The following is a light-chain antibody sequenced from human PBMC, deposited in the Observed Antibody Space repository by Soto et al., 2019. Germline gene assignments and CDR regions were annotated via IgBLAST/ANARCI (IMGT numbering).Light chain of an antibody. CDR3: TSYTSSTPFYV. CDR1: RTDVDGYDY. Sequence: QSVLTQPASVSGSPGQSIAISCTGVRTDVDGYDYVSWYQQHPGQAPQLIIYDVYTRPSGVSHRCSGSKSGDTASLTISGLQAEDEADYYCTSYTSSTPFYVFGTGTKSPS. J-gene: IGLJ1*01. V-gene: IGLV2-14*03. CDR2: DVY.